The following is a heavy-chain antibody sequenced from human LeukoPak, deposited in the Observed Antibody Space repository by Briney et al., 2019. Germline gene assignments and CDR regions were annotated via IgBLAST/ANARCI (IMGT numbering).Heavy chain of an antibody. Sequence: SETLSLTCTVSGGSISSYYWSWIRQPPGKGLEWIGEINHSGSTNYNPSLKSRVTISVDTSKNQFSLKLSSVTAADTAVYYCAGVAGIAARPGFDYWGQGTLVTVSS. V-gene: IGHV4-34*01. D-gene: IGHD6-6*01. J-gene: IGHJ4*02. CDR1: GGSISSYY. CDR3: AGVAGIAARPGFDY. CDR2: INHSGST.